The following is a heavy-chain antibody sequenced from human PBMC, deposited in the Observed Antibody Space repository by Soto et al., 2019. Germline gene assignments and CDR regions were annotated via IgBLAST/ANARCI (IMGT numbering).Heavy chain of an antibody. CDR1: GDSVNTFF. D-gene: IGHD3-10*01. Sequence: QVHLQESGPGLVKPSETLSLTCTVSGDSVNTFFWSWIRQPPGQGLELIGFIYDGGSTKYNPSFASRVTISVDMSKNQFFLKLNSVTTADTAVYYCARGGASSKWLDPWGQGTLVTVSS. J-gene: IGHJ5*02. CDR2: IYDGGST. CDR3: ARGGASSKWLDP. V-gene: IGHV4-59*02.